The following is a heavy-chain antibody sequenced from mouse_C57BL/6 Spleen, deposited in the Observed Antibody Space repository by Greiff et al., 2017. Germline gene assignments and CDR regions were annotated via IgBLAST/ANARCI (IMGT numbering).Heavy chain of an antibody. Sequence: EVKLQESGPGLVKPSQSLSLTCSVTGYSITSGYYWNWIRQFPGNKLEWMGYISYDGSNNYNPSLKNRISITRDTSKNQFVLKLNSVTTEDPATYYCEREELGDYCDYWGQGTTRTVSS. CDR3: EREELGDYCDY. CDR1: GYSITSGYY. CDR2: ISYDGSN. V-gene: IGHV3-6*01. J-gene: IGHJ2*01. D-gene: IGHD4-1*01.